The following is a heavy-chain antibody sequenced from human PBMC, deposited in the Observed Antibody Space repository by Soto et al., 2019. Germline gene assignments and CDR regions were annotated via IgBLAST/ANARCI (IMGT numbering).Heavy chain of an antibody. V-gene: IGHV1-18*01. CDR1: GYTFSSFG. Sequence: QVQLLQSGAEVKYPGASVKVSCKASGYTFSSFGISWVRQAPGQGLEWMGWISGYSGNTNYAQKLQGRVTMTTDTTTSTAYMGLRRLGTYDNAMYYRARGGAVAGSAVGWLDPWGQGTLVTVSS. D-gene: IGHD6-19*01. J-gene: IGHJ5*02. CDR3: ARGGAVAGSAVGWLDP. CDR2: ISGYSGNT.